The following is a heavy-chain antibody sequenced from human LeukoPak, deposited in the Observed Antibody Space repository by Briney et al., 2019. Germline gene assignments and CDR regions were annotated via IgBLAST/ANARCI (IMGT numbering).Heavy chain of an antibody. J-gene: IGHJ5*02. Sequence: SETLSLTCTVSGGSISSSSYYWGWIRQPPGKGLEWIGSIYYSGSTNYNPSLKSRVTISVDTSKNQFSLKLSSVTAADTAVYYCASSNYYGSGSYFTWFDPWGQGTLVTVSS. V-gene: IGHV4-39*07. CDR3: ASSNYYGSGSYFTWFDP. CDR2: IYYSGST. CDR1: GGSISSSSYY. D-gene: IGHD3-10*01.